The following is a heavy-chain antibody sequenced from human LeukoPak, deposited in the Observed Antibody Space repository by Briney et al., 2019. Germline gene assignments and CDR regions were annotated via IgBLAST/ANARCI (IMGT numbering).Heavy chain of an antibody. J-gene: IGHJ3*02. V-gene: IGHV1-69*06. CDR2: ITPMSATP. Sequence: GSSVKVSCKASAGTFSRYAISWVRQAPGQGLEWMGRITPMSATPSQSRWIQDRVTITADKSTNTVYLDLSSQRSEDTALYFCAGDPPGTPVGFDIWGQGTMVTVSS. CDR1: AGTFSRYA. D-gene: IGHD3-10*01. CDR3: AGDPPGTPVGFDI.